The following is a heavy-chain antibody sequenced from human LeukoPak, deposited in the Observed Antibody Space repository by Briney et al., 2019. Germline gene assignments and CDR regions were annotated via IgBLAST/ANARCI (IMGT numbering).Heavy chain of an antibody. CDR2: ISGSGGST. CDR1: GFTFSSYA. Sequence: GGSLRLSCAASGFTFSSYAMSWVREAPGQGLEWVSAISGSGGSTYYADSVKGRITIPRDNSKNTLYLQMSSLRAEDTAVYYCAKTDYYDSSGYGRVFDYWGQGTLVTVSS. D-gene: IGHD3-22*01. J-gene: IGHJ4*02. V-gene: IGHV3-23*01. CDR3: AKTDYYDSSGYGRVFDY.